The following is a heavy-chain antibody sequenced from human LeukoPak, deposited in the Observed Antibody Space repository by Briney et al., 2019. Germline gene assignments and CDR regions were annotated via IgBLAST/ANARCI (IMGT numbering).Heavy chain of an antibody. D-gene: IGHD1-26*01. CDR3: ARDGDFSGTAAGFDY. J-gene: IGHJ4*02. Sequence: RTGGSLRLSCAASGFTFSSYAMHWVRQAPGKGLEWVAVISYDGSNKYYADSVKGRFTISRDNSKNTLYLQMNSLRAEDTAVYYCARDGDFSGTAAGFDYWGQGTLVTVSS. CDR2: ISYDGSNK. V-gene: IGHV3-30-3*01. CDR1: GFTFSSYA.